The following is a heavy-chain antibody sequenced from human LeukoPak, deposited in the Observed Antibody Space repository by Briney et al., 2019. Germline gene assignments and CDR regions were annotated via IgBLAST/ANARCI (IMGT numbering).Heavy chain of an antibody. CDR1: GFTVSSNY. V-gene: IGHV3-53*01. CDR2: IYSGGST. J-gene: IGHJ4*02. Sequence: GGSLRLPCAASGFTVSSNYMSWVRQAPGKGLEWVSVIYSGGSTYYADSVKGRFTISRDNSKNTLYLQMNSLRAEDTAVYYCARGGYDFWSGYPYYFDYWGQGTLVTVSS. CDR3: ARGGYDFWSGYPYYFDY. D-gene: IGHD3-3*01.